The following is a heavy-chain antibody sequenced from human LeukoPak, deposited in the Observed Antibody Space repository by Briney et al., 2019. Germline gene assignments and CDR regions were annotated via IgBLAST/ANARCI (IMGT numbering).Heavy chain of an antibody. V-gene: IGHV4-39*02. CDR3: ARDEGSYGDYVFDY. Sequence: PSETLSLTCTVSGGSISSSGYYWNWIRQPPGKGLEWIGSIYYSGSTYYNPSLKSRVTISVDTSKNQFSLKLSSVTAADTAVYYCARDEGSYGDYVFDYWGQGTLVTVSS. D-gene: IGHD4-17*01. CDR2: IYYSGST. CDR1: GGSISSSGYY. J-gene: IGHJ4*02.